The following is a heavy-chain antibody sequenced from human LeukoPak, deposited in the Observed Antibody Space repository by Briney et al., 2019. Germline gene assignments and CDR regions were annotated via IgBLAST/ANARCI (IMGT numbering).Heavy chain of an antibody. J-gene: IGHJ4*02. D-gene: IGHD6-19*01. CDR2: FYYSGNT. V-gene: IGHV4-39*01. CDR1: GGSISSSSYY. Sequence: PSETPSLTCSVSGGSISSSSYYWGWIRQPPGKGLEWIGSFYYSGNTYYNPSLKSRVTISVDTSKNEFSLKLRSVTAADTAVYYRARTAGVAVAGSRQYFDYWGQGTLVTVSS. CDR3: ARTAGVAVAGSRQYFDY.